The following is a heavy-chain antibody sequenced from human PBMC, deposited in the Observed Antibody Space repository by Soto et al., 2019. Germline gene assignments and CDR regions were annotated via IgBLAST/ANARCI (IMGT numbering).Heavy chain of an antibody. J-gene: IGHJ4*02. Sequence: QVQLQQSGPGLVKPSQTLSLTCAISGDCVSSNTVIWNWIRQSPSRGLEWLGRTYYRSKWYSDYAVSLKRCVSISPETSKNQVRLHRSTLTPDDTAVYYCVRAGHGIASGFFDSWGQGTLVTVSS. V-gene: IGHV6-1*03. D-gene: IGHD6-13*01. CDR3: VRAGHGIASGFFDS. CDR2: TYYRSKWYS. CDR1: GDCVSSNTVI.